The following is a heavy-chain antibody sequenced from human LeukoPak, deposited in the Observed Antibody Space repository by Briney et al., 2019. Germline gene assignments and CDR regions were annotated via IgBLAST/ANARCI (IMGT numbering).Heavy chain of an antibody. J-gene: IGHJ4*02. CDR1: GFTSSSYA. V-gene: IGHV3-23*01. Sequence: PGGSLRLSCAASGFTSSSYAMSWVRQAPGKGLEWVSAISGSGGSTYYADSVKGRFTISRDNSKNTLYLQMNSLRAEDTAVYYCAKVESYYDSSGYYLGCFDYWGQGTLVTVSS. CDR2: ISGSGGST. CDR3: AKVESYYDSSGYYLGCFDY. D-gene: IGHD3-22*01.